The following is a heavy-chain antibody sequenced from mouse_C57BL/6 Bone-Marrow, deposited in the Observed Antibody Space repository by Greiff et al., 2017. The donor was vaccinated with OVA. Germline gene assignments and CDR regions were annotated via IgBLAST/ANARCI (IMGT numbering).Heavy chain of an antibody. V-gene: IGHV1-19*01. CDR3: ARDDHYGRSDVYFDV. Sequence: VQLQQSGPVLVKPGASVKMSCKASGYTFTDYYMNWVKQSHGKSLEWIGVINPYNGGTSANQKFKGKATLTVDKSSSTAYMELNSLTAEDSAVYYCARDDHYGRSDVYFDVWGTGTTVTVSS. D-gene: IGHD1-1*01. CDR1: GYTFTDYY. CDR2: INPYNGGT. J-gene: IGHJ1*03.